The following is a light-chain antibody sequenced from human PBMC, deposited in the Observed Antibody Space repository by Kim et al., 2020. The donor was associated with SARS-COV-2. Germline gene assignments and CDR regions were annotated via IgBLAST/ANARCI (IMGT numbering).Light chain of an antibody. CDR1: QDIRND. CDR2: GAS. Sequence: ASVGDRVTNTCRASQDIRNDLGWYQQNTGRAPKRLIYGASSLQSGVPSRFSGSGSETEFTLTISSVQPEDFGTYFCLQHSTYPITFGQGTRLEIK. CDR3: LQHSTYPIT. V-gene: IGKV1-17*01. J-gene: IGKJ5*01.